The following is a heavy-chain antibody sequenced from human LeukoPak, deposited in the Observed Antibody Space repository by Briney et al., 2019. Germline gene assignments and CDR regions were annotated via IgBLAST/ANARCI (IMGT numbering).Heavy chain of an antibody. J-gene: IGHJ4*02. D-gene: IGHD3-10*01. CDR2: IYYSVNT. Sequence: SETLSLTCAVSGGSISSSDYYCVWIRQPPGKGLEWIGTIYYSVNTYYNPSLKSRVTISVDTSKNQFSLNLSSVTAADTAVYYCAIGEGPTRFYYWGQGTLVTVSS. V-gene: IGHV4-39*01. CDR3: AIGEGPTRFYY. CDR1: GGSISSSDYY.